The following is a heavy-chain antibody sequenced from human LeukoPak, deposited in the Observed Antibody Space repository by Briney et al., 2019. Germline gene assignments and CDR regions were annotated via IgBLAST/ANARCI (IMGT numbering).Heavy chain of an antibody. CDR2: ISYDGSNK. V-gene: IGHV3-30*18. CDR1: GFTFSSYG. Sequence: GGSLRLSCAASGFTFSSYGMHWVRQAPGKGLGWVAVISYDGSNKYYADSVKGRFTISRDNSKNTLYLQMNSLRAEDTAVYYCAKVLRRGYSGYDYYFDYWGQGTLVTVSS. D-gene: IGHD5-12*01. J-gene: IGHJ4*02. CDR3: AKVLRRGYSGYDYYFDY.